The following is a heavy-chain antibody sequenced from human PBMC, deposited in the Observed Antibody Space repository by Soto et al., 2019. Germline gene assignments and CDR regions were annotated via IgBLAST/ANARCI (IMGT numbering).Heavy chain of an antibody. CDR2: TRNKANSYTT. Sequence: GGSLRLSCAASGFTFSDHYMDWVRQAPGKGLEWVGRTRNKANSYTTEYAASVKGRFTISRDDSKNSLYLQMNSLKTEDTAVYYCARSLQSSIYYYYYYMDVWGKGTTVTVSS. CDR1: GFTFSDHY. V-gene: IGHV3-72*01. J-gene: IGHJ6*03. D-gene: IGHD1-1*01. CDR3: ARSLQSSIYYYYYYMDV.